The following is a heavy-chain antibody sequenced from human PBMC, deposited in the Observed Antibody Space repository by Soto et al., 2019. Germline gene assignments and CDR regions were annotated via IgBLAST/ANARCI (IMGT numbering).Heavy chain of an antibody. V-gene: IGHV1-69*08. CDR3: ARDRSGVVVETTLFDY. D-gene: IGHD3-22*01. Sequence: QVQLVQSGAEVKKPGSSVKVSCKASGGTFSSYTISWVRQAPGQGLEWMGRIIPILGIANYAQKFQGRVTITADKSTSTAYMELSSLRSEDTAVYYCARDRSGVVVETTLFDYWGQGTLVTVSS. CDR1: GGTFSSYT. J-gene: IGHJ4*02. CDR2: IIPILGIA.